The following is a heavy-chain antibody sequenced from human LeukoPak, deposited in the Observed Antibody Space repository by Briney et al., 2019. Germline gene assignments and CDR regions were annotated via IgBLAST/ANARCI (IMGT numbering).Heavy chain of an antibody. D-gene: IGHD6-19*01. J-gene: IGHJ4*02. Sequence: GGSLRLSCAASGFTFSSYGMHWVRQAPGKELEGVAVIWYDGSNKYYADSVKGRFTISRDNSKNTMHLQMHSLRAADTAVYYCANGPGAGGWSATAYHFDCWGQGTLVTVSS. CDR1: GFTFSSYG. V-gene: IGHV3-33*06. CDR3: ANGPGAGGWSATAYHFDC. CDR2: IWYDGSNK.